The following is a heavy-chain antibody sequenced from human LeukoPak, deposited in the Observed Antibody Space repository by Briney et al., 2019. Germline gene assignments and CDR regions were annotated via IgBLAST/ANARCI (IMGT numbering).Heavy chain of an antibody. CDR1: GDSISSGDYS. D-gene: IGHD3-10*01. CDR3: AREIWFVNAPGSWFDP. J-gene: IGHJ5*02. CDR2: IFHSGNS. Sequence: SQTLSLTCAVSGDSISSGDYSWSWIRQPSGKGLEWIGYIFHSGNSYYNPSLKSRVTISVDKSKNQFSLRLTSVTAADTAVYYCAREIWFVNAPGSWFDPWGQGTLVTVSS. V-gene: IGHV4-30-2*01.